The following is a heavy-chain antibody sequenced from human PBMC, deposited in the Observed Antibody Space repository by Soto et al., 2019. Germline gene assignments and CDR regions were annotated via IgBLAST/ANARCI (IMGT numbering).Heavy chain of an antibody. Sequence: ASVKVSCKASGYTFTSYGISWVRQAPGQGLEWMGWISAYNGNTNYAQKLQGRVTMTTDTSTSTAYMELRSLRSDDTAVYYCARIEVRQQLIYYYYGMDVWGQGTTVTVSS. D-gene: IGHD6-13*01. CDR2: ISAYNGNT. J-gene: IGHJ6*02. CDR1: GYTFTSYG. V-gene: IGHV1-18*01. CDR3: ARIEVRQQLIYYYYGMDV.